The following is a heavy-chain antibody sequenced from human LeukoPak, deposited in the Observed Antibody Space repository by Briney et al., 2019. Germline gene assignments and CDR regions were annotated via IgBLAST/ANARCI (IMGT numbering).Heavy chain of an antibody. CDR1: GYSISSGYY. CDR2: IYHSGST. V-gene: IGHV4-38-2*02. CDR3: ARDEEYYYYMDV. Sequence: PSETLSLTCTVSGYSISSGYYWGWIRQPPGKGLEWIGSIYHSGSTYYNPSLKSRVSISVDTSKNQFSLKLSSVTAADTAVYYCARDEEYYYYMDVWGEGTTVTVSS. J-gene: IGHJ6*03.